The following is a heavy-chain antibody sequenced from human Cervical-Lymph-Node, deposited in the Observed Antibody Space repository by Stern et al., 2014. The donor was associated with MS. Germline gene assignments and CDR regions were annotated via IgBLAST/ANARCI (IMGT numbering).Heavy chain of an antibody. D-gene: IGHD3-3*01. Sequence: EVQLVESGGGMVQPGGSLRLSCVASGFTFSTYSMNWVRQAPGKGPEWLSYISTSGSATYHADSVKGRFTISRDNAKNSLYLQMNSLRDEDTAVYYCARDGKYYDFRSGDYYFYTMDVWGQGTMVTVSS. V-gene: IGHV3-48*02. CDR2: ISTSGSAT. J-gene: IGHJ6*02. CDR1: GFTFSTYS. CDR3: ARDGKYYDFRSGDYYFYTMDV.